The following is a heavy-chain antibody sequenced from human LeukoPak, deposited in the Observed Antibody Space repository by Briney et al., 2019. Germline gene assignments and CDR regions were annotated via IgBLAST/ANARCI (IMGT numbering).Heavy chain of an antibody. Sequence: PGESLRLSCAASGFTFSSSAMNWVRQTPGKGLEWVSGISGSGGSTYYADSVKGRFTISRDNSKNTLYLQMNSLRAEDTAVYYCAKDVSTSWWGQGTLVTVSS. J-gene: IGHJ4*02. V-gene: IGHV3-23*01. D-gene: IGHD4-11*01. CDR3: AKDVSTSW. CDR1: GFTFSSSA. CDR2: ISGSGGST.